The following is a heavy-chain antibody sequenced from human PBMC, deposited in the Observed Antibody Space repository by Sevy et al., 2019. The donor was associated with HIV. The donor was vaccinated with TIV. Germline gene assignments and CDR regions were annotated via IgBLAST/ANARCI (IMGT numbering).Heavy chain of an antibody. CDR1: GGSFSGYY. Sequence: SETLSLTCAVYGGSFSGYYWSWIRQPPGKGLEWIGEINHSGSTNYNPSLKSRVTISVDTSKNQFSLKLSSVTAAETAVYYCARGATIFGVVIRGGYYYYGMDVWGQGTTVTVSS. V-gene: IGHV4-34*01. CDR3: ARGATIFGVVIRGGYYYYGMDV. CDR2: INHSGST. D-gene: IGHD3-3*01. J-gene: IGHJ6*02.